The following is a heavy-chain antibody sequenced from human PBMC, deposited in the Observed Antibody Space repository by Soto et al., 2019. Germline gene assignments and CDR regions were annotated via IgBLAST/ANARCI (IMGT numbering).Heavy chain of an antibody. Sequence: QVQLVQSGAEVKKPGASVKVSCKASGYTFTNYYMHWVRQAPGQGLEWMGLINPSGGTTSYAQKFQDRVTMTRDTSTSTVYMELSSLRSEDTAVYYCAREPHSGSLGVDYWGQGTLVTVSS. CDR1: GYTFTNYY. CDR3: AREPHSGSLGVDY. V-gene: IGHV1-46*03. D-gene: IGHD1-26*01. J-gene: IGHJ4*02. CDR2: INPSGGTT.